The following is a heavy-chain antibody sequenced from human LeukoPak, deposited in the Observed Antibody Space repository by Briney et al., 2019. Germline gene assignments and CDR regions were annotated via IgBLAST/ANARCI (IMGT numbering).Heavy chain of an antibody. J-gene: IGHJ4*01. Sequence: SETLSLTCTVSGGSISSSSYYWGWIRQPPGKGLEWIGSIYYSGSTYYNPSLKSRVTISVDTSKNQFSLKLSSVTAADTAVYYCAREGSQHSYFDYWGQGTLVTVSS. CDR2: IYYSGST. D-gene: IGHD3-3*02. CDR3: AREGSQHSYFDY. V-gene: IGHV4-39*07. CDR1: GGSISSSSYY.